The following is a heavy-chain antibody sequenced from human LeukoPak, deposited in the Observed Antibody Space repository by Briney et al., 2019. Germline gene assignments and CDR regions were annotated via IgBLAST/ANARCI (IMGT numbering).Heavy chain of an antibody. Sequence: ASVKVSCKASGYTFTSYYMHWVRQAPGQGLEWMGGFDPEDGETIYAQKFQGRVTMTEDTSTDTAYMELSSLRSEDTAVYYCATHSGSYGAFDYWGQGTLVTVSS. CDR1: GYTFTSYY. V-gene: IGHV1-24*01. J-gene: IGHJ4*02. CDR3: ATHSGSYGAFDY. CDR2: FDPEDGET. D-gene: IGHD1-26*01.